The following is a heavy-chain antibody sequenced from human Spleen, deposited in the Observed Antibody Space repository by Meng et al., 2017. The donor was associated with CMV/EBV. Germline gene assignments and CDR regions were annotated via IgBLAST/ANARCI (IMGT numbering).Heavy chain of an antibody. V-gene: IGHV3-23*01. CDR2: ISTGHFD. J-gene: IGHJ4*02. Sequence: GSLKISCVTSGFTFTNFALAWIRQAPGKGLEWVSGISTGHFDYDADSVKGRFIISRDNSGKTLYLQMNRLRVEDTAIYYCVRFPGDLAPGRPYFFDYWGRGTLVTVSS. CDR1: GFTFTNFA. CDR3: VRFPGDLAPGRPYFFDY. D-gene: IGHD3-10*01.